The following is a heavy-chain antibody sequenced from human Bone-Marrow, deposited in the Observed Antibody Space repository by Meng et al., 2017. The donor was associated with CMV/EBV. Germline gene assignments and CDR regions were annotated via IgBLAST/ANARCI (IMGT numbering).Heavy chain of an antibody. CDR2: IYYSGST. CDR1: GGFISSSSYY. CDR3: ARQRLPAALYYYYYYGMDV. J-gene: IGHJ6*02. Sequence: SETLSLTCTVSGGFISSSSYYWGWIRQPPGKGLEWIGSIYYSGSTYYNPSLKSRVTISVDTSKNQFSLKLSSVTAADTAVYYCARQRLPAALYYYYYYGMDVWGQGTTVTVSS. V-gene: IGHV4-39*01. D-gene: IGHD2-2*01.